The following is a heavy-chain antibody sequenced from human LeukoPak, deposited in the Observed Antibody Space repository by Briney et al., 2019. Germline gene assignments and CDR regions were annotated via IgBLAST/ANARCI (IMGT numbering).Heavy chain of an antibody. Sequence: SETLSLTCTVSGGSISSYYWSWIRLPPGKGLEWIGYIYSSGSTNYNPSLKSRVTISVDTSKNQFSLKLSSVTAADTAVYYCARRRGAHTANALDIWGQGTMVTVSS. CDR2: IYSSGST. CDR3: ARRRGAHTANALDI. V-gene: IGHV4-59*08. CDR1: GGSISSYY. D-gene: IGHD3-10*01. J-gene: IGHJ3*02.